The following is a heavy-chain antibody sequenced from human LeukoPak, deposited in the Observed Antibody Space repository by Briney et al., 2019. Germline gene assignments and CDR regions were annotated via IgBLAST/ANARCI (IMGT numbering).Heavy chain of an antibody. V-gene: IGHV4-59*01. J-gene: IGHJ3*02. CDR3: ARGTPLYSSSSDAFDI. D-gene: IGHD6-13*01. CDR2: IYYSGST. Sequence: PSETLSLTCTVSGGSINNFYWNWIRQPPGKGLEWIGYIYYSGSTNYNPSLKSRVTISVDTSKNQFSLKLSSVTAADTAVYYCARGTPLYSSSSDAFDIWGQGTMVTVSS. CDR1: GGSINNFY.